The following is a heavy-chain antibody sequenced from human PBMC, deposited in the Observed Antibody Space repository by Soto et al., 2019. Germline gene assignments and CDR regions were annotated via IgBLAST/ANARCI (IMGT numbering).Heavy chain of an antibody. CDR3: AKDGGGFWGGRGGGDGMDV. D-gene: IGHD3-16*01. V-gene: IGHV3-30*18. Sequence: PACSPKLASASCRVSFYISGVPGALQAPGKGLDWVAVISCGGAYKYYADSVRGRFFISRDDSKNTLYLEMNGLRTEDTSLYYCAKDGGGFWGGRGGGDGMDVWGQGTTVIVSS. J-gene: IGHJ6*02. CDR1: RVSFYISG. CDR2: ISCGGAYK.